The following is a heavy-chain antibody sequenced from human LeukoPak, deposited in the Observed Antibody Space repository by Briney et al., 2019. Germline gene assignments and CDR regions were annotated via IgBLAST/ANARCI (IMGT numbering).Heavy chain of an antibody. D-gene: IGHD2-15*01. CDR2: IYYSGPT. J-gene: IGHJ5*02. V-gene: IGHV4-39*07. CDR1: GGSINSINYY. CDR3: ARGTVGYCSGGSCQGWFDP. Sequence: SETLSLTCTVSGGSINSINYYWGWIRQPPGKGLEWIGNIYYSGPTYYNPSLKSRVTISIDTSKNQFSLKLSSVTAADTAVYYCARGTVGYCSGGSCQGWFDPWGQGTLVTVSS.